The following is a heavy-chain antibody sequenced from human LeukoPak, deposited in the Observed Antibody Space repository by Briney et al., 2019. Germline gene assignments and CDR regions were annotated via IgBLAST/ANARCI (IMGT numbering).Heavy chain of an antibody. D-gene: IGHD4-17*01. CDR3: AKGRRGLITMTTPYYFDY. J-gene: IGHJ4*02. CDR1: GFTFSSYA. Sequence: PGGSLRLSCAASGFTFSSYAMSWGRQAPGKGLEWVSAISGSGGSTYYADSVKGRFTISRDNSKNTLYLQMNSLRAEDTAVYYCAKGRRGLITMTTPYYFDYWGQGTLVTVSS. CDR2: ISGSGGST. V-gene: IGHV3-23*01.